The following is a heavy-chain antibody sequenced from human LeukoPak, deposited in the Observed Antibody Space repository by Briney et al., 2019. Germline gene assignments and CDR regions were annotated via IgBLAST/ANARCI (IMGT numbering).Heavy chain of an antibody. CDR2: IVVGSGNT. V-gene: IGHV1-58*01. D-gene: IGHD3-3*01. J-gene: IGHJ6*02. Sequence: SVKVSCKASGFTFTSSAVQWVRQARGQRLEWIGWIVVGSGNTNYAQKFQERVTITRDMSTSTAYMELSSLRSEDTAVYYCAADRDFTSYYYYGMDVWGQGTTVTVSS. CDR3: AADRDFTSYYYYGMDV. CDR1: GFTFTSSA.